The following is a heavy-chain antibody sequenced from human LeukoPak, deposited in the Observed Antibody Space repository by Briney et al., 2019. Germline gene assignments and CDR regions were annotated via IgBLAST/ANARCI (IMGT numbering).Heavy chain of an antibody. CDR2: ISSSGSTI. CDR1: GFTFSSYE. CDR3: AIYVWGSSQGFDY. V-gene: IGHV3-48*03. J-gene: IGHJ4*02. D-gene: IGHD3-16*01. Sequence: GSLRLSCAASGFTFSSYEMNWVRQAPGKGLEWVSYISSSGSTIYYADSVKGRFTISRDNAKNSLYLQMNSLRAEDTAVYYCAIYVWGSSQGFDYWGQGTLVTVSS.